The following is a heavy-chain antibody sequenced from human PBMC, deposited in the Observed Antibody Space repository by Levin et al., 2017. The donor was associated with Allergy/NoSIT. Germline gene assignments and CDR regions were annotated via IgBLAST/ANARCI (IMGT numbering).Heavy chain of an antibody. V-gene: IGHV1-2*02. Sequence: EASVKVSCKAAGYTFTDYYIHWVRQAPGQGLEWMGWVNCNTRNTHYAQKFQGRVTMTRDTSITTAYIELSSLRSDDTALYYCARNDYGDYVQNFDYWGQGTLVTVSS. D-gene: IGHD4-17*01. CDR1: GYTFTDYY. CDR2: VNCNTRNT. CDR3: ARNDYGDYVQNFDY. J-gene: IGHJ4*02.